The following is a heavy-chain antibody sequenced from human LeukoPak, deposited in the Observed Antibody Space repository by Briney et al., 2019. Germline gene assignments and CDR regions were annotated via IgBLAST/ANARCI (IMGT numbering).Heavy chain of an antibody. CDR2: INTNTGNP. CDR3: ARGTPGRWERGSSGMDV. J-gene: IGHJ6*02. CDR1: GYTFTSYA. V-gene: IGHV7-4-1*02. Sequence: ASVKVSCKASGYTFTSYAMNWVRQAPGQGLEWMGWINTNTGNPTYAQGFTGRFVFSLDTSVSTAYPQISSLKAEDTAVYYCARGTPGRWERGSSGMDVWGQGTTVTVSS. D-gene: IGHD1-26*01.